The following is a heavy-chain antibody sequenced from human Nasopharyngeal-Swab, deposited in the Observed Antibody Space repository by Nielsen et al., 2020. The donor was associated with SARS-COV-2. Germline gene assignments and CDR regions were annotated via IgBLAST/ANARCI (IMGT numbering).Heavy chain of an antibody. CDR2: IYPGGST. J-gene: IGHJ4*02. V-gene: IGHV3-53*01. D-gene: IGHD5-24*01. CDR1: GLSVSSNY. CDR3: ARVIDGYNGFDY. Sequence: GESLKISCAASGLSVSSNYMSWVRQAPGKGLEWVSIIYPGGSTYYADSVKGRFTISRDSSRNTLYLQMNSLTAEDTDVYYCARVIDGYNGFDYWGQGTLVTVSS.